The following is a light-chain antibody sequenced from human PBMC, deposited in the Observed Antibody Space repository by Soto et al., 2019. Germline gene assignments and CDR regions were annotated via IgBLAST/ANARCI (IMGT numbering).Light chain of an antibody. CDR3: QSHDSSLHASV. Sequence: QAVVTQPPSVSGAPGQRVTISCTGSSSNIGAGYDVHWYLQLPGTAPKLLIYGNTNRPAGVPDRFSASMSGSSASLAITGLQAEDEADYYCQSHDSSLHASVFGTVTKLTVL. J-gene: IGLJ1*01. CDR2: GNT. CDR1: SSNIGAGYD. V-gene: IGLV1-40*01.